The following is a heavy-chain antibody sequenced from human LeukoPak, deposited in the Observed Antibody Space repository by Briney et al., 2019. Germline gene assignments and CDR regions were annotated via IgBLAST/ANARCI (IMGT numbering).Heavy chain of an antibody. Sequence: SETLSLTCTVSGGSISSYYWSWIRQPPGKGLEWIGYIYYSGSTNYNPSLKSRVTISVDTSKNQFPLKLSSVTAADTAVYYCARDYSYYGSGRASFWFDPWGQGTLVTVSS. CDR2: IYYSGST. J-gene: IGHJ5*02. CDR3: ARDYSYYGSGRASFWFDP. D-gene: IGHD3-10*01. V-gene: IGHV4-59*01. CDR1: GGSISSYY.